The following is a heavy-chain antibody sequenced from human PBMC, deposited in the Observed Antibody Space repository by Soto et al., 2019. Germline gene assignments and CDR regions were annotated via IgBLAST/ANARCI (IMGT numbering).Heavy chain of an antibody. J-gene: IGHJ4*02. Sequence: SETLSLTCAVYGGSFSGYYWTWIRQPPGTGLEWIGEINHSGSTNYNPSLKSRVTISVDTSKNQFSLKLTSVTAADTAVYYCARRYGSGKYYFDFWGQGTPVTVSS. CDR2: INHSGST. D-gene: IGHD3-10*01. CDR1: GGSFSGYY. CDR3: ARRYGSGKYYFDF. V-gene: IGHV4-34*01.